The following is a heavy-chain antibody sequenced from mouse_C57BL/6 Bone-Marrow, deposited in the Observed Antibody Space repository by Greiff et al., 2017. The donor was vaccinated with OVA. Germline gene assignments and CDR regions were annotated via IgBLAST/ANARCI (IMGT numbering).Heavy chain of an antibody. J-gene: IGHJ4*01. V-gene: IGHV1-12*01. D-gene: IGHD1-1*01. CDR3: ARRIYYYGSSYVGYYAMDY. Sequence: QVQLKESGAELVRPGASVKMSCKASGYTFTSYNMHWVKQTPRQGLEWIGAIYPGNGDTSYNQKFKGTATLTVDKSSSTAYMQLSSLTSEDSAVYFCARRIYYYGSSYVGYYAMDYWGQGTAVTVSS. CDR2: IYPGNGDT. CDR1: GYTFTSYN.